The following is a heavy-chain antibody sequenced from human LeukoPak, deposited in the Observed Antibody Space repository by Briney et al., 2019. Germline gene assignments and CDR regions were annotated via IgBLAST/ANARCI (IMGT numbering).Heavy chain of an antibody. CDR3: ASLTGIVGAHAFDI. CDR1: GYTFTSYD. CDR2: MNPNSGNT. D-gene: IGHD1-26*01. J-gene: IGHJ3*02. V-gene: IGHV1-8*02. Sequence: ASVKVSCKASGYTFTSYDINWVRQATGQGLEWMGWMNPNSGNTGYAQKFQGRVTMTRDTSTSTVYMELSSLRSEDTAVYYCASLTGIVGAHAFDIWGQGTMVTVSS.